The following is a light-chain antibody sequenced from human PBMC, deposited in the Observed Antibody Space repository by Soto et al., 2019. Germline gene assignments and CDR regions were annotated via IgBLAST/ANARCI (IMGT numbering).Light chain of an antibody. Sequence: EVVMTQSPATLSVSPGERATLSCRASQSVSTSLAWYPHKPGQAPRLLIFGAFARATGIPARFSGGGSGTEFTLTISSLQSEDFAVYYCQQYNNWPLLTFGGGTKVEIK. V-gene: IGKV3D-15*01. J-gene: IGKJ4*01. CDR3: QQYNNWPLLT. CDR1: QSVSTS. CDR2: GAF.